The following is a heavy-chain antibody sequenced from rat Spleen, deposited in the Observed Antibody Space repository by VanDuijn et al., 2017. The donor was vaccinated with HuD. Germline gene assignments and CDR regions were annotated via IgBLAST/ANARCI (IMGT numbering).Heavy chain of an antibody. CDR2: ITSGDGNT. D-gene: IGHD4-3*01. CDR1: GFTFNSFA. Sequence: EVQLVESGGGLVQPGRSLKLSCAVSGFTFNSFAMTWVRQAPKKGLEWVATITSGDGNTYYPDSVKGRFTISRDNAKSTLSLQMDSLRSEDTATYYCADAEFGVGWFAYWGQGVMVTVSS. CDR3: ADAEFGVGWFAY. J-gene: IGHJ2*01. V-gene: IGHV5-25*01.